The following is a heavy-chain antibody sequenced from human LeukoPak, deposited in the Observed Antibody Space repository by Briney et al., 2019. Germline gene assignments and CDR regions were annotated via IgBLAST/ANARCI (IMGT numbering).Heavy chain of an antibody. CDR3: VRDSYTNTWHFQEKDY. V-gene: IGHV3-7*01. Sequence: GGSLRLSCAASGFTFSSYWMTWVRQAPGKGLEWVANIRQDGSDKYYVESVKGRFTISRDNAKNPLFLQMNSLRAEDTAVYYCVRDSYTNTWHFQEKDYWGQGTLVTVSS. CDR2: IRQDGSDK. D-gene: IGHD2-2*02. CDR1: GFTFSSYW. J-gene: IGHJ4*02.